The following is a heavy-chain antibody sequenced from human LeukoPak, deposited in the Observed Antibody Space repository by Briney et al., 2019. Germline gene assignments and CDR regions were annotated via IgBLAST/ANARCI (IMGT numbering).Heavy chain of an antibody. CDR2: IYYSGST. V-gene: IGHV4-59*01. J-gene: IGHJ4*02. Sequence: SETLSLTCTVSGGSISSYYWSWIRQPPGKGLEWIGYIYYSGSTNYNPFLKSRVTISVDTSKNQFSLKLSSVTAADTAVYYCARSDYYGSGSYSGWGQGTLVTVSS. CDR3: ARSDYYGSGSYSG. D-gene: IGHD3-10*01. CDR1: GGSISSYY.